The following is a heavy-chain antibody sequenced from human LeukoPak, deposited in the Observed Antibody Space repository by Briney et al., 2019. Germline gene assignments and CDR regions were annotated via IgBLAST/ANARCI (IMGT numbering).Heavy chain of an antibody. CDR1: GFTFSSYA. CDR3: AELGITMIGGV. CDR2: ISGSGGST. V-gene: IGHV3-23*01. D-gene: IGHD3-10*02. J-gene: IGHJ6*04. Sequence: GGSLRLSCAASGFTFSSYAMSWVRQAPGKGLEWVSAISGSGGSTYYADSVKGRFTISRDTSKYTLYLQMNSLRAEDTAVYYCAELGITMIGGVWGKGTTVTISS.